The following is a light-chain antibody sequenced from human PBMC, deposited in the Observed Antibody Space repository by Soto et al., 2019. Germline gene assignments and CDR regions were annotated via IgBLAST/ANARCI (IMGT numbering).Light chain of an antibody. CDR3: HQRSNWPPLT. V-gene: IGKV1-27*01. CDR1: QGIANY. Sequence: EIQMTQSPSSLSASVGDRVRITCRASQGIANYLAWYQQKPGKGTKLLIYAAATLQSGVPSRFSGSGSGTDFTITISSLQPEDFAVYYCHQRSNWPPLTFGGGNKVDI. CDR2: AAA. J-gene: IGKJ4*02.